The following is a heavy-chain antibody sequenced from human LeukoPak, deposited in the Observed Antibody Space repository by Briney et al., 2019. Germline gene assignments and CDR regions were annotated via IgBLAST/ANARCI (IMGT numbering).Heavy chain of an antibody. CDR2: FDPEDGET. CDR3: ATGDPRGYSYGRGPLFDY. D-gene: IGHD5-18*01. J-gene: IGHJ4*02. Sequence: ASVKVSCKVSGYTLTELSMHWVRQAPGKGLEWMGGFDPEDGETIYAQKFQGRVTMTEDTSTGTAYMELSSLRSEDTAVYYCATGDPRGYSYGRGPLFDYWGQGTLVTVSS. CDR1: GYTLTELS. V-gene: IGHV1-24*01.